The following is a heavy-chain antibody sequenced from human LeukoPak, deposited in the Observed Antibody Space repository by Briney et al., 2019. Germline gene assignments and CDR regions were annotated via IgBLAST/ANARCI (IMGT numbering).Heavy chain of an antibody. Sequence: PGGSLRLSCAASGFTFSNYAMSWIRQAPGKGLEWVGRIKSKTDGGTTDYAAPVKGRFTISRDDSKNTLYLQMNSLKTEDTAVYYCTTRLRYFDWTIYDFDYWGQGTLVTVSS. CDR1: GFTFSNYA. CDR3: TTRLRYFDWTIYDFDY. CDR2: IKSKTDGGTT. J-gene: IGHJ4*02. D-gene: IGHD3-9*01. V-gene: IGHV3-15*01.